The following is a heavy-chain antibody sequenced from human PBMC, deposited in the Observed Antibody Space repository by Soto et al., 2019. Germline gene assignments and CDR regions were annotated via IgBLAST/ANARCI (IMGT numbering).Heavy chain of an antibody. J-gene: IGHJ6*02. CDR2: ISYDGSNK. V-gene: IGHV3-30-3*01. CDR3: ARDLASPYYYYGMDV. CDR1: GFTFSSYA. Sequence: QVQLVESGGGVVQPGRSLRLSCAASGFTFSSYAMHWVRQAPGKGLEWVAVISYDGSNKYYADSVKGRFTISRDNSRXTLYLQMNSLRAEDTAVYYCARDLASPYYYYGMDVWGQGTTVTVSS.